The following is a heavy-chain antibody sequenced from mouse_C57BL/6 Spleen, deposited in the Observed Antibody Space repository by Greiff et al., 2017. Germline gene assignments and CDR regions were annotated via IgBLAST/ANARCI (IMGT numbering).Heavy chain of an antibody. D-gene: IGHD4-1*01. CDR3: ARDYVWEVGFDY. CDR1: GFTFSDYG. Sequence: EVKVVESGGGLVKPGGSLKLSCAASGFTFSDYGMHWVRQAPEKGLEWVAYISSGSSTIYYADTVKGRFTISRDNAKNTLFLQMTGLRSEDTAMYYCARDYVWEVGFDYWGQGTTLTVSS. J-gene: IGHJ2*01. V-gene: IGHV5-17*01. CDR2: ISSGSSTI.